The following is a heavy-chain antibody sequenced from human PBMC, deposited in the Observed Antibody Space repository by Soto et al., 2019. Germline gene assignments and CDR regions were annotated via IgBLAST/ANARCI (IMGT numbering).Heavy chain of an antibody. CDR2: VNEDGSEK. D-gene: IGHD3-16*01. Sequence: WGTLCLSCAASGFSFSSYYMSWVRQAQGKGLEWVANVNEDGSEKYYVDSVKGGFTVSRDNAKNSLYLQMNRRRAEDTAVYYCAKWGGSWSDYWGQGTPVTVSS. CDR1: GFSFSSYY. CDR3: AKWGGSWSDY. J-gene: IGHJ4*02. V-gene: IGHV3-7*01.